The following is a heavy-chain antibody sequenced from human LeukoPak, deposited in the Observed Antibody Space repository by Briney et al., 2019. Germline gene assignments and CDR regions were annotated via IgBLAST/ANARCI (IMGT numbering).Heavy chain of an antibody. CDR2: INPNRGNT. V-gene: IGHV1-8*01. Sequence: ASVKVSCRASGYTFTSFDINRVRQATGQGLEWMGWINPNRGNTGYPHTFQGRVTMTRNTSIRTAYMELSSLTSEDTAVYYCARGPSVYCSGGSCYSGSAWFDPWGQGTLVTVSS. CDR1: GYTFTSFD. CDR3: ARGPSVYCSGGSCYSGSAWFDP. D-gene: IGHD2-15*01. J-gene: IGHJ5*02.